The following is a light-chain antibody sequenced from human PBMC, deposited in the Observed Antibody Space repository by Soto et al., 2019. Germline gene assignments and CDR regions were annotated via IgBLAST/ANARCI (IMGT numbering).Light chain of an antibody. V-gene: IGKV1-39*01. CDR2: AAS. Sequence: DIQMTQSPSSLSASVGDRVTITCRASQSISNYLNWYQQRPGKAPNFLIYAASSLQSGVPSRFSGSGSGTDFTLTISSLQPEDFATYYCQQSYSAPYTFGQGTKLVIK. CDR3: QQSYSAPYT. J-gene: IGKJ2*01. CDR1: QSISNY.